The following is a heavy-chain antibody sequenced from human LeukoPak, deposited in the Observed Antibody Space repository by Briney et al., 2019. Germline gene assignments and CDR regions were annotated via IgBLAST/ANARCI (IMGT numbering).Heavy chain of an antibody. V-gene: IGHV3-33*01. J-gene: IGHJ5*02. D-gene: IGHD3-10*01. CDR1: GFTFSSYG. CDR3: ARDSYGPYNWFDP. CDR2: IWYDGSNK. Sequence: GGSLRLSCAASGFTFSSYGMHWVRQAPGKGLEWVAVIWYDGSNKYYADSVKGRFTISRDNSKNTLYLQMNSLRAEDTAVYYCARDSYGPYNWFDPWGQGTLVTVSS.